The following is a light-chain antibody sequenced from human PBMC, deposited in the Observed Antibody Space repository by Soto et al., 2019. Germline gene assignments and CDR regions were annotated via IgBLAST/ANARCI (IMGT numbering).Light chain of an antibody. Sequence: YELTQARSVSVAPGQTARITCGGNNIAIKSVHWYQQKPGQAPVLVVYDDGDRPSGIPERFSGSNSGNTATLTITRVEAGDEADYHCQVWDSSSDHRVVFGGGTKLPVL. CDR1: NIAIKS. CDR3: QVWDSSSDHRVV. CDR2: DDG. V-gene: IGLV3-21*02. J-gene: IGLJ2*01.